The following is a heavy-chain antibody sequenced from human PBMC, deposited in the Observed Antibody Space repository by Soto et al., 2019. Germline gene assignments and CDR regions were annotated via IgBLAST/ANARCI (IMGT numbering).Heavy chain of an antibody. CDR1: GFTFENYW. D-gene: IGHD3-22*01. V-gene: IGHV3-7*05. Sequence: ESGGGLVQPGGSLRLSCTASGFTFENYWMTWIRQAPGKGLEWVANIRKDGTQEHYVDSVEGRFSVSRDNARAALYLHMNSLRIEDTAVYYCARDANNRDSSVYYDVFDIWGQGTMVTVSP. CDR3: ARDANNRDSSVYYDVFDI. J-gene: IGHJ3*02. CDR2: IRKDGTQE.